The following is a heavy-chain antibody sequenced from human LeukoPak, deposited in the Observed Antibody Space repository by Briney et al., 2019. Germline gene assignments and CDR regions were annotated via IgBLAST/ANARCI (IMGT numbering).Heavy chain of an antibody. CDR3: ARDGFGTGSN. CDR1: GFTFSSYA. V-gene: IGHV3-7*03. CDR2: IKQDGSEK. Sequence: GGSLRLSCAASGFTFSSYAMHWVRQAPGKGLEWVANIKQDGSEKNYVDSVKGRFIISRDNAKNSLYLQMNTLRADDTAVYYCARDGFGTGSNWGQGTLVTVSS. J-gene: IGHJ4*02. D-gene: IGHD3-16*01.